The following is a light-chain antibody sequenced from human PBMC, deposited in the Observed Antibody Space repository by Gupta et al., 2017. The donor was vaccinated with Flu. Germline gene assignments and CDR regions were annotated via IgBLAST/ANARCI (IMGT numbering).Light chain of an antibody. CDR2: GAS. CDR3: QQFGSSPEYS. Sequence: EIVLTQSPCTLSLSPGARATLSCRASQSISSAYLAWYQQKPGQAPRLLIYGASSRATGIPDRFSGSGSGTDFTLTISGREPEDFAVYYCQQFGSSPEYSFGQGTKLEIK. CDR1: QSISSAY. J-gene: IGKJ2*03. V-gene: IGKV3-20*01.